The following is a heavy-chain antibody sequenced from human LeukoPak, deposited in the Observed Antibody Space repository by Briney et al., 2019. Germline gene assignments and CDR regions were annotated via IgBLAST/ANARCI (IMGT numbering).Heavy chain of an antibody. CDR3: AGDGTGVLPGDAFDI. D-gene: IGHD1-1*01. J-gene: IGHJ3*02. Sequence: GGSLRLSCAASGFTFSIHSMNWVRQAPGKGLEWVSYINHHGNDIYYGESVKGRFTISRDNAKNSLYLQIHTLRAEDTAVYYCAGDGTGVLPGDAFDIWSQGTMVTVSS. CDR1: GFTFSIHS. V-gene: IGHV3-21*05. CDR2: INHHGNDI.